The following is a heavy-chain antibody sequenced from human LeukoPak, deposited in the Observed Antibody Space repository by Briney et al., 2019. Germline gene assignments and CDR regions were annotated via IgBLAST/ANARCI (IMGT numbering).Heavy chain of an antibody. V-gene: IGHV3-23*01. CDR2: ISTSGGST. D-gene: IGHD6-19*01. J-gene: IGHJ4*02. CDR1: GFTFSSYA. Sequence: GGSLRLSCAASGFTFSSYAMSWVRQGPGKGLEWVSAISTSGGSTYYADSVKGRFTISRDNSENTLYLQMNSLRAEDTAVYYCAKRIAVAGPYFDYWGQGTLVTVSS. CDR3: AKRIAVAGPYFDY.